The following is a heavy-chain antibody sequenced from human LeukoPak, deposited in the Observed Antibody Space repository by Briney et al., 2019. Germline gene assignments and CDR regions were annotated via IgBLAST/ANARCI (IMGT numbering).Heavy chain of an antibody. J-gene: IGHJ5*02. CDR1: GFTFSSYS. CDR2: ISSSGSTI. Sequence: QSGGSLRLSCAASGFTFSSYSMNWVRQAPGKGLEWVSYISSSGSTIYYADSVKGRFTISRDNAKNSLYLQMNSLRAEDTAVYYCLIVATSNWFDPWGQGTLVTVSS. CDR3: LIVATSNWFDP. D-gene: IGHD5-12*01. V-gene: IGHV3-48*04.